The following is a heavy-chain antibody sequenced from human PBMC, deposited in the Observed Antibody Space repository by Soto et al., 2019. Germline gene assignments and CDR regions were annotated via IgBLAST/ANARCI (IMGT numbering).Heavy chain of an antibody. V-gene: IGHV1-18*01. J-gene: IGHJ5*02. CDR1: GYTFNSYG. CDR2: ISAYNGNT. D-gene: IGHD3-22*01. Sequence: QVQLVQSGAEVKKPGASVKVSCKASGYTFNSYGISWVRQAPGQGVEWMGWISAYNGNTNYAQKLQGSVTMTTDTSPSPAYMDLSSLRSDDTSLYYCARDLIVCTTQSCGQGTLVTVSS. CDR3: ARDLIVCTTQS.